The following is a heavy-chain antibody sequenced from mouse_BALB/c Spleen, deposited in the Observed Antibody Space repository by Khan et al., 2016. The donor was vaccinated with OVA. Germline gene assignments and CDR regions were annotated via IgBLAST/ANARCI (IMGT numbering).Heavy chain of an antibody. CDR2: VLHGSASR. D-gene: IGHD1-1*01. CDR1: GYTFSGYW. CDR3: ARGNYGSRDYFDY. J-gene: IGHJ2*01. Sequence: QVQLKESGAELLKPGASVEISCTSTGYTFSGYWLEWVKQRPGHGLEWLGEVLHGSASRNYTEKYKGKATFTADISSKTTYMQLSSLTSEYSAVYYCARGNYGSRDYFDYWGQGTTLTVSS. V-gene: IGHV1-9*01.